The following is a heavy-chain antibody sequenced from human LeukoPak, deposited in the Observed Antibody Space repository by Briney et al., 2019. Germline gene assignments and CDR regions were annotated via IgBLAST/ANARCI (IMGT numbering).Heavy chain of an antibody. CDR2: IYYSGST. Sequence: SETLSLTCTVSGDSISSSSYYWGWIRQPSGKGLEWIGSIYYSGSTYYNPSLKSRVTISVDTSKNQFSLNLRSVTAADTAVYYCAREILYDSTGYYLWGQGTLVTVSS. CDR3: AREILYDSTGYYL. J-gene: IGHJ4*02. V-gene: IGHV4-39*07. D-gene: IGHD3-22*01. CDR1: GDSISSSSYY.